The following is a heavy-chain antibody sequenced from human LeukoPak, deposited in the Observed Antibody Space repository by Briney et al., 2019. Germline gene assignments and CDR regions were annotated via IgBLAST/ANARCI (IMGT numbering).Heavy chain of an antibody. V-gene: IGHV5-10-1*01. J-gene: IGHJ3*02. Sequence: GESLKISCKGSGYSFTSYWISWVRQMPGKGLEWMGRIDPSDSYTNYSPSFQGHVTISADKSISTAYLQWSSLKASDTPMYYCATALVVIPVGDAFDIWGQGTMVTVSS. CDR3: ATALVVIPVGDAFDI. CDR2: IDPSDSYT. D-gene: IGHD3-22*01. CDR1: GYSFTSYW.